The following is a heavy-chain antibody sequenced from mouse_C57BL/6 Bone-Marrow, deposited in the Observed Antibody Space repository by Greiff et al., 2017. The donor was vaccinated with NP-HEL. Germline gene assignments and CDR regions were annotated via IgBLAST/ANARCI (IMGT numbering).Heavy chain of an antibody. CDR1: GFSLTSYA. Sequence: VQLVESGPGLVAPSQCLSITCTVSGFSLTSYAISWVRQPPGKGLEWLGVIWTGGGTNYNSALKSRLSISNDNSKSQVFLKMNSLQTDDTARYYCARYDGYYGGYFDVWGTGTTVTVSS. CDR2: IWTGGGT. D-gene: IGHD2-3*01. CDR3: ARYDGYYGGYFDV. V-gene: IGHV2-9-1*01. J-gene: IGHJ1*03.